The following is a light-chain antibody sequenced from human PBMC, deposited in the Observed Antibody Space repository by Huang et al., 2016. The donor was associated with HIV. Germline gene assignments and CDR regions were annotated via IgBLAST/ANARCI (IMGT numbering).Light chain of an antibody. CDR1: QDINNY. V-gene: IGKV1-17*03. Sequence: DIQMTQSPSAMSASVGDRVNITCRANQDINNYLLWFQQKPGKVPKGLIYAASNLPSGVPARFSGSGSGTECTLTISNLQPEEFATYYCLQHLSYPPAFGQGTRLEIK. CDR3: LQHLSYPPA. CDR2: AAS. J-gene: IGKJ5*01.